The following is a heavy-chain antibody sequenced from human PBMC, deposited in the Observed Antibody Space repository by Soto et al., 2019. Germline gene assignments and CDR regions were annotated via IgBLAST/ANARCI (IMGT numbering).Heavy chain of an antibody. CDR2: ISYDGSNK. Sequence: PGGSLRLSCAASGFTFSSYGMHWVRQAPGKGLEWVAVISYDGSNKYYADSVKGRFTISRDNSKNTLYLQMNTLRADDTAVYYSAKDPIAVADPYSYYGMDVWGQGTKVTVFS. D-gene: IGHD6-19*01. V-gene: IGHV3-30*18. CDR1: GFTFSSYG. J-gene: IGHJ6*02. CDR3: AKDPIAVADPYSYYGMDV.